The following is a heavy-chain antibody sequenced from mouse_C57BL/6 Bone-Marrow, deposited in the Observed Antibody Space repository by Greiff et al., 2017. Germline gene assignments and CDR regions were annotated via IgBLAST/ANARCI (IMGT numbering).Heavy chain of an antibody. V-gene: IGHV1-5*01. CDR3: TRRGNYYGSPAWFAY. J-gene: IGHJ3*01. D-gene: IGHD1-1*01. CDR2: IYPGNSDT. CDR1: GYTFTSYW. Sequence: VQLQQSGTVLARPGASVKMSCKTSGYTFTSYWMHWVKQRPGQGLEWIGAIYPGNSDTSYNQKFKGKAKLTAVTSASTAYMELSSLTNEDSAVNYCTRRGNYYGSPAWFAYWGQGTLVTVSA.